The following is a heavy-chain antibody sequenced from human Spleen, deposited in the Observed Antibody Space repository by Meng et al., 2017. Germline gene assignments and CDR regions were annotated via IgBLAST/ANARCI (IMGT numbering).Heavy chain of an antibody. CDR2: IGDSGGGT. CDR3: AKGKTGTYDY. CDR1: GFTFSSYA. J-gene: IGHJ4*02. Sequence: LQLVESGGGLVKRGGSLRLSCAASGFTFSSYAMTWVRQAPGEGLEWVSSIGDSGGGTYYADSVKGRFTISRDNSKNTLYLQMNSLRAEDTAVYYCAKGKTGTYDYWGQGTLVTVSS. V-gene: IGHV3-23*04. D-gene: IGHD7-27*01.